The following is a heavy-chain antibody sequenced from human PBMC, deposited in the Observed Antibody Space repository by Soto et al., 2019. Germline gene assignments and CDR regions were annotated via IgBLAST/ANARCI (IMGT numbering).Heavy chain of an antibody. D-gene: IGHD1-1*01. Sequence: LQLQESGPGLVKPSETLSLTCTVSGGSISNSDYFWAWMRQPPGKGLEWVGTISHTGSPRYNPSLKSRVTISVDTSKNQFSLGLPSVTAADTAVFYWASQLESTTYFDYWGRGTLVTVSS. CDR3: ASQLESTTYFDY. J-gene: IGHJ4*02. CDR1: GGSISNSDYF. CDR2: ISHTGSP. V-gene: IGHV4-39*01.